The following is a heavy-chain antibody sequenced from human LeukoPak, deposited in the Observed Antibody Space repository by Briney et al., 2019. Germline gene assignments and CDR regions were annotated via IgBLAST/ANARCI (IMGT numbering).Heavy chain of an antibody. D-gene: IGHD6-6*01. CDR1: GGSISSGGYS. CDR2: IYHSGST. CDR3: ARGGHWQLPWNYFDY. V-gene: IGHV4-30-2*01. Sequence: PSQTLSLTCAVSGGSISSGGYSWSWIRQPPGKGLEWIGYIYHSGSTYYNPSLKSRVTISVDRSKNQFSLKLSSVTAADTAVYYRARGGHWQLPWNYFDYWGQGTPVTVSS. J-gene: IGHJ4*02.